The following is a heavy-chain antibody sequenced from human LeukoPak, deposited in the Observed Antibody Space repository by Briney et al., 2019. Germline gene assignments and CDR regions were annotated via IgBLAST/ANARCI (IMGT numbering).Heavy chain of an antibody. Sequence: GGSLRLSCAASGFTFSSYAVSWVRQAPGKGLEWVSAISGSGGSTYYADSVKGRFTISRDNSKNTLYLQMSSLRAEDTAVYYCAKASTRIMITFGGVIGYFDYWGQGNLVTVSS. CDR1: GFTFSSYA. V-gene: IGHV3-23*01. CDR2: ISGSGGST. J-gene: IGHJ4*02. CDR3: AKASTRIMITFGGVIGYFDY. D-gene: IGHD3-16*02.